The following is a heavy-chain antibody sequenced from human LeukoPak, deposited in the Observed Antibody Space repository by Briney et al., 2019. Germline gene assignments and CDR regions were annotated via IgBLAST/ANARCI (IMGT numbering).Heavy chain of an antibody. D-gene: IGHD1-26*01. CDR1: GGSFSGYY. V-gene: IGHV4-59*08. J-gene: IGHJ4*02. CDR2: IYYSGST. Sequence: PSETLSLTCAVYGGSFSGYYWTWIRQPPGKGLEWIGYIYYSGSTNYNPSLKSRVTISVDTSKNQFSLKLSSVTAADTAVYYCARSMIVGATVIFDYWGQGTLVTVSS. CDR3: ARSMIVGATVIFDY.